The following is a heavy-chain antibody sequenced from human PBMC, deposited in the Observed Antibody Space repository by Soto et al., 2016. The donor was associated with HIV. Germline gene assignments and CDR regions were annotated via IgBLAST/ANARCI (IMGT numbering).Heavy chain of an antibody. J-gene: IGHJ6*02. D-gene: IGHD3-10*01. CDR1: GFTFDDYG. CDR3: ARDRGYYYGSGSSKAVYYYGMDV. Sequence: EVQLVESGGGVVRPGGSLRLSCAASGFTFDDYGMSWVRQAPGKGLEWVSGSNWNGGSTGYADSVKGRFTISRDNAKNSLYLQMNSLRAEDTALYYCARDRGYYYGSGSSKAVYYYGMDVWGQGTTVTVSS. CDR2: SNWNGGST. V-gene: IGHV3-20*04.